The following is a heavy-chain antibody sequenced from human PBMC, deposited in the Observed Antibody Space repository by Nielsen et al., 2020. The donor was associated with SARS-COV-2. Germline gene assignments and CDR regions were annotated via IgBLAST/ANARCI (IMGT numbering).Heavy chain of an antibody. CDR1: GGTFSSYA. CDR3: ARDTSEYCTNGVCPGGYGMDV. Sequence: SVKVSCKASGGTFSSYAISWVRQAPGQGLEWMGGIIPIFGTANYAQKFQGRVTITADKSTSTAYMELSSLRSEDTAVYYCARDTSEYCTNGVCPGGYGMDVWGQGTTVTVSS. V-gene: IGHV1-69*06. J-gene: IGHJ6*02. D-gene: IGHD2-8*01. CDR2: IIPIFGTA.